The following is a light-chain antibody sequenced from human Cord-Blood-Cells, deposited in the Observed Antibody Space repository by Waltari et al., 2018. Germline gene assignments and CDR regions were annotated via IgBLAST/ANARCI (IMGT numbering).Light chain of an antibody. CDR3: QSYDSSLSGYV. J-gene: IGLJ1*01. CDR1: SSNIGAGYD. Sequence: QSVLTQPPSVSGAPGQRVTISCTGSSSNIGAGYDEHWYQQLPGTAPKLLIYGNSKRPSGVPDRISGSKSGTSASLAITGLQAEDEADYYCQSYDSSLSGYVFGTGTKVTVL. CDR2: GNS. V-gene: IGLV1-40*01.